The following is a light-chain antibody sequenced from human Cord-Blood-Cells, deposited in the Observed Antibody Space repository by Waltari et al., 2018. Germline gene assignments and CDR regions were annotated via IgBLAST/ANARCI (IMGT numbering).Light chain of an antibody. Sequence: QSVLTQPPSASGTPGQRVTISCSGSSSNIGSNTVNWYQQLPGTAPKLLIYSNQRRPSGVPARFSGSKSGTSASLAISGLQSEDEADYYCAAWDDSLNGFYVFGTGTKVTVL. V-gene: IGLV1-44*01. CDR3: AAWDDSLNGFYV. J-gene: IGLJ1*01. CDR2: SNQ. CDR1: SSNIGSNT.